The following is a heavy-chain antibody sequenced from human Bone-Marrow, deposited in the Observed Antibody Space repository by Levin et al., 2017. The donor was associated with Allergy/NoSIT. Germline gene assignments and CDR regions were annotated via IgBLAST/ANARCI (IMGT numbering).Heavy chain of an antibody. CDR1: GITFRSYG. Sequence: GGSLRLSCAASGITFRSYGMHWVRQAPGKWLEWVAVTSYDGGNKYYADSVKGRFTISRDNSKNTLYLQMNSLRAEDTAVYYCAKDGPSHRQNYFYNMDVWGQGTTVTVSS. CDR2: TSYDGGNK. V-gene: IGHV3-30*18. CDR3: AKDGPSHRQNYFYNMDV. J-gene: IGHJ6*02.